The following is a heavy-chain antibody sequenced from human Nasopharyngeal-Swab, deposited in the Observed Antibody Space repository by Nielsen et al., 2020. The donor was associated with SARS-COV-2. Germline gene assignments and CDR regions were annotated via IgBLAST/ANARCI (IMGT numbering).Heavy chain of an antibody. D-gene: IGHD6-13*01. CDR3: ARLGAAGDFDY. V-gene: IGHV1-3*01. Sequence: ASVKVSCKASGYTFIDFSVHWVRQAPGQRLEWMGRINPDNGYTKYSQMFQDRVSITRDTSANTVYMELSSLRSEDTAVVFCARLGAAGDFDYRGQGSLVTVSS. J-gene: IGHJ4*02. CDR2: INPDNGYT. CDR1: GYTFIDFS.